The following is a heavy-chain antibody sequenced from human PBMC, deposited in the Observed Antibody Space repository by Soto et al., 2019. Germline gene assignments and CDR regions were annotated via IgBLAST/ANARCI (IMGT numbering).Heavy chain of an antibody. CDR1: GGSISSSSYY. CDR3: ARHITHCSGGSCYSFWFDP. Sequence: QSQTLSLTCTVSGGSISSSSYYWGWIRQPPGKGLEWIGSIYYSGSTYYNPSLKSRVTISVDTSKNQFSLKLSSVTAADTAVYYCARHITHCSGGSCYSFWFDPWGQGTLVTVSS. J-gene: IGHJ5*02. D-gene: IGHD2-15*01. V-gene: IGHV4-39*01. CDR2: IYYSGST.